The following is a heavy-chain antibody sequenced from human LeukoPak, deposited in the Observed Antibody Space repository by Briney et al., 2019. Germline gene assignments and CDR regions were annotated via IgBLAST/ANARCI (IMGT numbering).Heavy chain of an antibody. CDR2: INSDGSST. V-gene: IGHV3-74*01. D-gene: IGHD6-13*01. Sequence: GGSLRLSCAASGFTFSSYWMHWVRQAPGKGLVWVSRINSDGSSTSYADSVKGRFTISRVNAKNTLYLQMNSLRAEDTAVYYCAREGVWRQQLVDYYYGMDVWGQGTTVTVSS. CDR1: GFTFSSYW. J-gene: IGHJ6*02. CDR3: AREGVWRQQLVDYYYGMDV.